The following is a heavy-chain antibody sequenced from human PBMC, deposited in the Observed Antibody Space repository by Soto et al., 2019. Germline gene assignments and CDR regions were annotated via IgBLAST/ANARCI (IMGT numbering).Heavy chain of an antibody. V-gene: IGHV1-69*13. D-gene: IGHD3-3*02. CDR1: GGTFRTSA. CDR2: IMPVFPTP. Sequence: ASVKVSCKTSGGTFRTSAISWVRQAPGQGLDWMGGIMPVFPTPDYAQKFQGRVTITADESTSTAYMELSSLRSEDTAVYYCARDKDRQQLGGNYYYIMDVWGQGTTVTVSS. CDR3: ARDKDRQQLGGNYYYIMDV. J-gene: IGHJ6*01.